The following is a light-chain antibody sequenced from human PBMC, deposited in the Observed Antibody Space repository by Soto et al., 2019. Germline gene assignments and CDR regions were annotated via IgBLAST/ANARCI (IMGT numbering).Light chain of an antibody. Sequence: IQMTQSPSSLSASVGERVTITCRASQRIRTDLNWYQQRPGKAPKVLIYVASTLQTVVPSRFSGSSSGTDFNLTITSLQPEDFALYYCQQSYKNPHTFGGGTRVEIK. CDR1: QRIRTD. V-gene: IGKV1-39*01. J-gene: IGKJ4*01. CDR3: QQSYKNPHT. CDR2: VAS.